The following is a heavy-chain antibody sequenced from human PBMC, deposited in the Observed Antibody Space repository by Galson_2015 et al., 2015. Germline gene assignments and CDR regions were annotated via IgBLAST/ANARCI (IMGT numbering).Heavy chain of an antibody. V-gene: IGHV5-10-1*01. CDR2: IDPSDSYT. CDR1: GYSFTSYW. D-gene: IGHD1-7*01. CDR3: ARHQVTGTMGTAYYYYGMDV. Sequence: QSGAEVKKPGESLKISCTGSGYSFTSYWIGWVRQMPGKGLEWMGRIDPSDSYTNYSPSFQGHVTISADKSISTAYLQWSSLKASDTAMYYCARHQVTGTMGTAYYYYGMDVWGQGTTVTVSS. J-gene: IGHJ6*02.